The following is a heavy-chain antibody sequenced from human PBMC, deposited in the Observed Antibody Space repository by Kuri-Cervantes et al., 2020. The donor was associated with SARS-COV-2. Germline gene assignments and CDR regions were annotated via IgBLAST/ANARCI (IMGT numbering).Heavy chain of an antibody. CDR2: IKQDGSEK. CDR1: GFTFSSYW. CDR3: ARDRYSNLFDY. J-gene: IGHJ4*02. V-gene: IGHV3-7*01. Sequence: GGSLRLSCAASGFTFSSYWMSWVRQAPGKGLEWVANIKQDGSEKYYVDSVKGRFTISRDDAKNSLYLQMNSLRAEDTAVYYCARDRYSNLFDYWGQGTLVTVSS. D-gene: IGHD4-11*01.